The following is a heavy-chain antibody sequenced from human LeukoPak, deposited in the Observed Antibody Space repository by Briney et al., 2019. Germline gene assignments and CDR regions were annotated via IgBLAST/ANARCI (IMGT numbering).Heavy chain of an antibody. V-gene: IGHV3-72*01. CDR1: GFTFSDYY. Sequence: PGGSLRLPCAASGFTFSDYYMDWVRQAPGKGLEWVGRSRNRANSYTTEYAASVKGRFTLSRDDSKNSLYLQMNSLNSEDTAVYYCSRVHSSMWSGSYFDCWGQGTLVTVSS. CDR2: SRNRANSYTT. D-gene: IGHD6-19*01. J-gene: IGHJ4*02. CDR3: SRVHSSMWSGSYFDC.